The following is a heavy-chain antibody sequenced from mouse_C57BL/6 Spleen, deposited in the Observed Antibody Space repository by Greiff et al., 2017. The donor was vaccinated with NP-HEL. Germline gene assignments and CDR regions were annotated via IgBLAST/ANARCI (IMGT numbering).Heavy chain of an antibody. CDR2: IYPGSGST. V-gene: IGHV1-55*01. J-gene: IGHJ3*01. Sequence: VQLQQPGAELVKPGASVKMSCKASGYTFTSYWITWVKQRPGQGLEWIGDIYPGSGSTNYNEKFKSKATLTVDTSSTTAYRQLSSLTSEYSAVYYCARGDNWVPFAYWGQGTLVTVSA. CDR1: GYTFTSYW. CDR3: ARGDNWVPFAY. D-gene: IGHD4-1*01.